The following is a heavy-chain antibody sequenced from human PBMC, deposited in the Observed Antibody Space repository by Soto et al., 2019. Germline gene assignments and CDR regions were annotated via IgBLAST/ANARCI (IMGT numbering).Heavy chain of an antibody. CDR1: GFTFSSYD. V-gene: IGHV3-13*04. Sequence: GGSLRLSCAASGFTFSSYDMHWVRQATGKGLEWVSAIGTAGDTYYPGSVKGRFTISRENAKNSLYLQMNSLRAGDTAVYYCARGGQDWLYFRGMDVWGQGTTVTSP. D-gene: IGHD3-9*01. J-gene: IGHJ6*02. CDR3: ARGGQDWLYFRGMDV. CDR2: IGTAGDT.